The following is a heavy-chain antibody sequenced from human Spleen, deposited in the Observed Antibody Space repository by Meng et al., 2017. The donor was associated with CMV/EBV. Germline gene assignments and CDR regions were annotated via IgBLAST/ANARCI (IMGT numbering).Heavy chain of an antibody. J-gene: IGHJ4*02. CDR1: GFTFSNAW. CDR2: IKSKTNGETT. V-gene: IGHV3-15*01. CDR3: TTGPAAPYY. Sequence: AGSLRLSCAASGFTFSNAWMNWVRQAPGKGLECVGRIKSKTNGETTDYAAPVKGRFTISRDDSKNTLYLQMNSLKTEDTAVYYCTTGPAAPYYWGQGTLVTVSS. D-gene: IGHD2-2*01.